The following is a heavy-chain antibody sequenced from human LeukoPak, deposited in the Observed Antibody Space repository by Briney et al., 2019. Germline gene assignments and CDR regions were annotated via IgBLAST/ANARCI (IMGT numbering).Heavy chain of an antibody. CDR2: ISWKSGNI. CDR3: AKDIRYGLGSGYFDY. Sequence: GRSLRLSCAASGFTFDDYAMPWVRQARGRGLEGVSGISWKSGNIGYVDCVRGRFTISRDNAKNSVYLQMNSLRAEDTALYYCAKDIRYGLGSGYFDYWGQGTLVTVSS. J-gene: IGHJ4*02. D-gene: IGHD3-10*01. V-gene: IGHV3-9*01. CDR1: GFTFDDYA.